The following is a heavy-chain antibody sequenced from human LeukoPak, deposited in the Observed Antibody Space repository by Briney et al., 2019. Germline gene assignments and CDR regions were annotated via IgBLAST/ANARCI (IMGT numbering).Heavy chain of an antibody. Sequence: GGSLRLSCAASGFTFSDCYMSWIRQAPGKGLEWVSYISSSGSTIYYADSVKGRFTISRDNSKNTLYLQMNSLRAEDTAVYYCAKHGGNSGYFDYWGQGTLVTVSS. J-gene: IGHJ4*02. CDR3: AKHGGNSGYFDY. CDR2: ISSSGSTI. CDR1: GFTFSDCY. D-gene: IGHD4-23*01. V-gene: IGHV3-11*01.